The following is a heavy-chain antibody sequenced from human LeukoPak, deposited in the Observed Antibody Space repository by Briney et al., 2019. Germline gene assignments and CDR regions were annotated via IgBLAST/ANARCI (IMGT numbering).Heavy chain of an antibody. D-gene: IGHD6-19*01. J-gene: IGHJ5*02. V-gene: IGHV4-38-2*01. CDR2: IYHTGST. Sequence: PETLSLTCEVSGYSISSDKYWGWIRQPPGKGLEWLGTIYHTGSTFYNPSLKSRVSISVYASKNQFSLRFTSVTAADTAVYYCARSHSGWQGHNNWFDPWGQGTLVTVSS. CDR3: ARSHSGWQGHNNWFDP. CDR1: GYSISSDKY.